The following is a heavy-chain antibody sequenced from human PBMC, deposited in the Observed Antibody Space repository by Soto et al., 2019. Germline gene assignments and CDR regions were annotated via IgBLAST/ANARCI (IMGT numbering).Heavy chain of an antibody. CDR2: INHGGTA. V-gene: IGHV4-34*01. D-gene: IGHD3-3*01. Sequence: PSETLSLTCAVHGGSFTGFYWDWVRQPPGKGLEWIGEINHGGTANYNPSLKSRVSMSIDTSKNEFSLKLSSVTAADTAVYYCARGGLDDFWSGYLYYLDSWGLGTLVTVSS. CDR1: GGSFTGFY. CDR3: ARGGLDDFWSGYLYYLDS. J-gene: IGHJ4*02.